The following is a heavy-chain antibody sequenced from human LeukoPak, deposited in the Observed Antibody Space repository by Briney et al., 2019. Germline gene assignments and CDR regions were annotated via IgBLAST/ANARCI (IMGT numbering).Heavy chain of an antibody. Sequence: GGSLRLSCAASGFTFSSNWMHWVRQAPGKGLVWVSRINEDGSTTNYADSVKGRFTISRDNSKNTLYLQMNSLRAEDSAIYYCAKRVSYSSGSHFDYWGQGTLVTVSS. J-gene: IGHJ4*02. D-gene: IGHD3-10*01. CDR1: GFTFSSNW. CDR3: AKRVSYSSGSHFDY. CDR2: INEDGSTT. V-gene: IGHV3-74*01.